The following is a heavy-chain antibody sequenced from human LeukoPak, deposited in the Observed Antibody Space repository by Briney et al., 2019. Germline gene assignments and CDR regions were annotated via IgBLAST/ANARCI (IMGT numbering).Heavy chain of an antibody. CDR3: TTGPSYGYEW. J-gene: IGHJ4*02. CDR1: GVTFSHRW. Sequence: GGSLRLSCAASGVTFSHRWMHWVRQAPGKGLVWVSLIKNDGRTTIYADSVKGRFTISRDNGKSTLYLQMNSLRAENTGIYYCTTGPSYGYEWWGQGTVVTVSS. V-gene: IGHV3-74*01. D-gene: IGHD3-16*01. CDR2: IKNDGRTT.